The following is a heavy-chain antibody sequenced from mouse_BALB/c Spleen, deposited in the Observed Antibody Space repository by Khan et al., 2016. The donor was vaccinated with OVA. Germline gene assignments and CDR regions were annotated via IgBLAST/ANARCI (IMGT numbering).Heavy chain of an antibody. D-gene: IGHD1-1*01. J-gene: IGHJ2*01. CDR1: GYSITTDYA. CDR2: ISYSGNT. V-gene: IGHV3-2*02. CDR3: ARVYGGDFDN. Sequence: EVQLVESGPGLVKPSQSLSLTCTVTGYSITTDYAWNWIRQFPGNKLEWMGYISYSGNTKYNPSLKSRISITRDTSKNPFFLQLKSVTTEDTARYYCARVYGGDFDNWGQGTTLTVSS.